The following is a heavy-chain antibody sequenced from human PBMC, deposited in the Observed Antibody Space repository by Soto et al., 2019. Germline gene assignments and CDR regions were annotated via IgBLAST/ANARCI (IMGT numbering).Heavy chain of an antibody. Sequence: SVKVSCKASGGTFSSYAISWVRQAPGQGLEWMGGIIPIFGTANHAQKFQGRVTITADKSTSTAYMELSSLRSEDTAVYYCARAGSSGWSIDYWGQGTLVTVSS. CDR1: GGTFSSYA. J-gene: IGHJ4*02. D-gene: IGHD6-19*01. CDR2: IIPIFGTA. V-gene: IGHV1-69*06. CDR3: ARAGSSGWSIDY.